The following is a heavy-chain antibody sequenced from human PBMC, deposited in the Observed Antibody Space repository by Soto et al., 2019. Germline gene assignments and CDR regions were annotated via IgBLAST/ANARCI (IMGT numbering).Heavy chain of an antibody. D-gene: IGHD2-15*01. Sequence: GGSLRLSCAASGFTFSSYAVSWVRQAPGKGLEWVAVIWYDGGNKYYADSAKGRFIVSRDNSRNTLYLQMNSLRVEDTAVYYCARIDCTGGSCRPYAYYGLDVWGQGTTVTVSS. V-gene: IGHV3-33*08. CDR1: GFTFSSYA. CDR3: ARIDCTGGSCRPYAYYGLDV. J-gene: IGHJ6*02. CDR2: IWYDGGNK.